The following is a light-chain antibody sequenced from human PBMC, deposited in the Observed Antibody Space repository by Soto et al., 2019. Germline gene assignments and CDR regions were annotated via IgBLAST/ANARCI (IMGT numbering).Light chain of an antibody. V-gene: IGKV3-20*01. CDR2: GAS. CDR3: LQYDRSPVT. Sequence: EIVLTQSPGTLSLSPGERATLSCRASQSVSSSYLAWYQQKPGQAPRLLIYGASSRATGIPDRFSGIGSGTDFTLTIIRVEPEDFVVYYCLQYDRSPVTLGLVTKVDIK. J-gene: IGKJ1*01. CDR1: QSVSSSY.